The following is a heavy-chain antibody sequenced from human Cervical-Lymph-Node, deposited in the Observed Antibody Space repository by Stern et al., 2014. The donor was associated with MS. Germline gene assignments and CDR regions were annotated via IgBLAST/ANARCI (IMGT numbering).Heavy chain of an antibody. V-gene: IGHV3-33*01. CDR2: IWYDGSHK. Sequence: QLVQSGGGVVQPGRSLRLSCAASGFTFSSYGMYWVRQAPGKRLEWVAVIWYDGSHKFCADSVKGRFTISRDNSKNTLYLQMNSLRAEDTAVYYCARDGYCSGGSCYSYFDSWGQGTLVTVSS. CDR1: GFTFSSYG. D-gene: IGHD2-15*01. J-gene: IGHJ4*02. CDR3: ARDGYCSGGSCYSYFDS.